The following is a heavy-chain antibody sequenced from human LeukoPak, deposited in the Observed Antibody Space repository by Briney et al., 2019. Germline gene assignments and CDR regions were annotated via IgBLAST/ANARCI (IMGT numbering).Heavy chain of an antibody. D-gene: IGHD1-1*01. CDR2: ISAYNGNT. J-gene: IGHJ3*02. V-gene: IGHV1-18*01. Sequence: GASVKVSCKTSGYTFTSYGYSWVRLAPGQGLEWMGWISAYNGNTNYEQRLQGRVTMTTVTSTSTVYMELRSLTLDDTAVYYCARAKTLEPTPSNAFDIWGQGTMVTVSS. CDR3: ARAKTLEPTPSNAFDI. CDR1: GYTFTSYG.